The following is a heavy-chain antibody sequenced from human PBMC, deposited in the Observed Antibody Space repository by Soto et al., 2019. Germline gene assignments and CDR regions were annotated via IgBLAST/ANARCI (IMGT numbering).Heavy chain of an antibody. J-gene: IGHJ6*02. Sequence: QVQLVQSGAEVKKPGATVKVSCKAYGYTFTSYYMHWVRQAPGQGLEWMGIINPSGGSTSYAQKFQGRVTMTRDTSTSTVYMELSSLRSEDTAVYYCARGGYCSSTSCKDYYYYCMDVWGQGTTVTVSS. CDR1: GYTFTSYY. CDR3: ARGGYCSSTSCKDYYYYCMDV. V-gene: IGHV1-46*03. CDR2: INPSGGST. D-gene: IGHD2-2*01.